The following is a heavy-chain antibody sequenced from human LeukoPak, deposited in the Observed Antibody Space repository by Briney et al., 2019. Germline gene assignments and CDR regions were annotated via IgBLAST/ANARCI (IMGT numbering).Heavy chain of an antibody. Sequence: GGSLRLSCAGSGFTFRNYAMSWVRQAPGKRLEWVSAISGAGYNTYYADSVKGRFPLSRDNSKNTLFLQMNSLRAEDTALYYCAKDLKEGFCSTTSCYGIDSWGQGTLVTVSS. CDR3: AKDLKEGFCSTTSCYGIDS. CDR2: ISGAGYNT. J-gene: IGHJ4*02. D-gene: IGHD2-2*01. V-gene: IGHV3-23*01. CDR1: GFTFRNYA.